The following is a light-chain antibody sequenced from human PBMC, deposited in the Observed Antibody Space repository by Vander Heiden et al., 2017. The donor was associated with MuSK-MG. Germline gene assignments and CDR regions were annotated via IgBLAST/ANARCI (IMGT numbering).Light chain of an antibody. CDR2: DAS. V-gene: IGKV3-11*01. CDR3: QQRSNGHPENT. CDR1: QSVSSY. J-gene: IGKJ3*01. Sequence: EIVLTQSPATLSLSPGERATLSCRASQSVSSYLAWYQQKPGQAPRLLIYDASNRATGIKARFSGSGDGTDVTLTISSREPEDFAVYYCQQRSNGHPENTFAHGTKVEIK.